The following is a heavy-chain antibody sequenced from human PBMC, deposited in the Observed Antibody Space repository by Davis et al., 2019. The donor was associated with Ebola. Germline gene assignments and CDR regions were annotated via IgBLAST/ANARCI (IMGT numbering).Heavy chain of an antibody. J-gene: IGHJ6*02. CDR3: ARLRVVAATRYYYYGMEV. CDR2: ISAYNGNT. Sequence: ASVKVSCKASGYTFTSYGISWVRQAPGQGLEWMGWISAYNGNTNYAQKLQGRVTMTTDTSTSTAYMELRSLRSDDTAVYYCARLRVVAATRYYYYGMEVWGQGTTVTVSS. V-gene: IGHV1-18*01. CDR1: GYTFTSYG. D-gene: IGHD2-15*01.